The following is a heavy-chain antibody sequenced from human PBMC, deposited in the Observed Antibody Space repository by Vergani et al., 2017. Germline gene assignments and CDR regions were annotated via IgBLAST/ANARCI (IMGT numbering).Heavy chain of an antibody. CDR1: GGTFSSYA. D-gene: IGHD3-22*01. J-gene: IGHJ4*02. Sequence: QVQLVQSGAEVKKPGSSVKVSCKASGGTFSSYAISWVRQAPGQGLEWMGRIIPIFGTANYAQKFQGRVTITADESTSTAYMELSSLRSEDTAVYYCAKDVVFYSSGYYSWLDYWGQGTLVTVSS. V-gene: IGHV1-69*18. CDR2: IIPIFGTA. CDR3: AKDVVFYSSGYYSWLDY.